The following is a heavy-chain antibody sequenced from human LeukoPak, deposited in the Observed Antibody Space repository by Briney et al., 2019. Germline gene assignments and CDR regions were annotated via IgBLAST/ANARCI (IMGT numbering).Heavy chain of an antibody. V-gene: IGHV4-38-2*02. CDR1: NYSISSAYY. CDR2: IAHGGRP. Sequence: SETLSLTCTVSNYSISSAYYWGWIRQPPGKGLEWIGSIAHGGRPYYNPSLKSRVTISVDTSKNQFSLKLSSVTAADTAVYYCARVGKYDFWSGHDETRLDYWGQGSLVTVSS. CDR3: ARVGKYDFWSGHDETRLDY. D-gene: IGHD3-3*01. J-gene: IGHJ4*02.